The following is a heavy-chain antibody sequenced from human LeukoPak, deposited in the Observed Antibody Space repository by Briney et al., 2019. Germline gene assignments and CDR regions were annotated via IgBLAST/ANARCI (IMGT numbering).Heavy chain of an antibody. CDR1: GGSISSYY. D-gene: IGHD6-13*01. V-gene: IGHV4-59*01. Sequence: PSETLSLTCTVSGGSISSYYWSWIRQPPGNGLEWIGYIYYSGSTNYDPSLKSRVTISVDTSKNQFSLKLSSVTAADTAVYYCARESRSSSWYPHPSIWGQGTMVTVSS. J-gene: IGHJ3*02. CDR2: IYYSGST. CDR3: ARESRSSSWYPHPSI.